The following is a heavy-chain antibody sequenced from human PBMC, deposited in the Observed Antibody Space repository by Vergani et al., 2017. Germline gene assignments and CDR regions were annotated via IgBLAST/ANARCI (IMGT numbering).Heavy chain of an antibody. V-gene: IGHV3-23*04. CDR1: GFTFSNYA. Sequence: VQLVESGGGLVKPGGSLRLSCAASGFTFSNYAMSWVRQAPDKGLDWVSAISDSGSSTWYADSVKGRFTISRDNSKNTLYLQMNSLRAEDTAVYYCAREGDILTGYTGYYYMDVWGKGTTVTVSS. CDR2: ISDSGSST. CDR3: AREGDILTGYTGYYYMDV. J-gene: IGHJ6*03. D-gene: IGHD3-9*01.